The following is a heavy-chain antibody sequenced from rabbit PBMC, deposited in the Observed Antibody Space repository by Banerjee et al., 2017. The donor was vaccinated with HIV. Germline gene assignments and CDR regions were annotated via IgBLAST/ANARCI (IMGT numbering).Heavy chain of an antibody. CDR1: GFSFSNKYV. Sequence: QEQLEESGGDLVKPGRSLTLTCTASGFSFSNKYVMCWVRQAPGKGLEWIACINTSSGNTVYASWAKGRFTISKTSSTTVTLQMTSLTAADTATYFCARGLTGSGGAGDLWGPGTLVTVS. J-gene: IGHJ4*01. CDR2: INTSSGNT. CDR3: ARGLTGSGGAGDL. D-gene: IGHD1-1*01. V-gene: IGHV1S45*01.